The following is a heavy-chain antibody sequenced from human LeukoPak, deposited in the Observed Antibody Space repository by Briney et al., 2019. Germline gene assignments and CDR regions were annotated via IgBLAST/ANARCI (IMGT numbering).Heavy chain of an antibody. D-gene: IGHD3-9*01. CDR3: ARGLVDGPYYYYMDV. CDR1: GGTFSSYA. CDR2: IIPIFGTA. Sequence: SVKVSCKASGGTFSSYAISWVRQAPGQGLEWMGGIIPIFGTANYAQKFQGRVTITADESTSTAYMELSSLRSEDTAVYYCARGLVDGPYYYYMDVWGKGTTVTVSS. J-gene: IGHJ6*03. V-gene: IGHV1-69*01.